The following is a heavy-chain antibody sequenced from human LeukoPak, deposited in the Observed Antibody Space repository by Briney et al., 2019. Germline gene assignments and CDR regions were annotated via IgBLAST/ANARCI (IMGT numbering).Heavy chain of an antibody. J-gene: IGHJ4*02. D-gene: IGHD5-24*01. CDR1: GFTVSNNY. Sequence: GGSLRLSCAASGFTVSNNYMSWVRQAPGKGLEWVSLIYSGGSTYYADSVKGRFTISRDNSKNTLYLQMNSLRADDTAVYYCAKSGYNRFDYWGQGTLVTVSS. V-gene: IGHV3-66*01. CDR3: AKSGYNRFDY. CDR2: IYSGGST.